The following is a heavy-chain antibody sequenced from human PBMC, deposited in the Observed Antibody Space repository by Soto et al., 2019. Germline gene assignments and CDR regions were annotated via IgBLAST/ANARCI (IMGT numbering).Heavy chain of an antibody. J-gene: IGHJ4*02. CDR1: GFTFSDYL. CDR2: SRSKVSSYTT. Sequence: EVQLVESGGGLVQPGGSLRLSCLVSGFTFSDYLMDWVRQAPGKGLEWVGRSRSKVSSYTTEYAASVKGRFTVSRDNSKNSLYLQMNSLKIEDTAVYYCVATRLSHCFDYWGQGTLVTVSS. CDR3: VATRLSHCFDY. V-gene: IGHV3-72*01.